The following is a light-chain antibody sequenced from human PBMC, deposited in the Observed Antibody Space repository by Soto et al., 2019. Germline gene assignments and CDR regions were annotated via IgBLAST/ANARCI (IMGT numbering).Light chain of an antibody. CDR3: SSYASNSPVV. V-gene: IGLV2-14*03. CDR1: SSDVGGYNY. CDR2: DVS. J-gene: IGLJ3*02. Sequence: QSALTQPASVSGSPGQSSTISCTGTSSDVGGYNYVSWYQQHPGKAPKLMIFDVSNRPSGISYRFSGSKSGNTAALTISGLLAEDEADYYCSSYASNSPVVFGGGTKLTVL.